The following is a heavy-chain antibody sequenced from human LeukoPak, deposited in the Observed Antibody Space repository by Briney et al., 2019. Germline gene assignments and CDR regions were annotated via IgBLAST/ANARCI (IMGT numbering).Heavy chain of an antibody. CDR2: IIYTGAT. J-gene: IGHJ5*02. Sequence: SETLSLTCNVSGGSINRYYWNWIRQPPGKGLEWIGYIIYTGATHYNPSLRSRVSMSIDTSTNHFSLSLTSVTAADTAVYYCARVDLEPTKRWFDPWGQGALVTVSS. CDR3: ARVDLEPTKRWFDP. V-gene: IGHV4-59*01. D-gene: IGHD1-14*01. CDR1: GGSINRYY.